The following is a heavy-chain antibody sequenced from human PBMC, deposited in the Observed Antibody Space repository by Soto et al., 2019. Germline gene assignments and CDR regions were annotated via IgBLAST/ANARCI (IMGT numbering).Heavy chain of an antibody. CDR2: ISSSSSYI. CDR3: ATESPVFDYYYGMDV. CDR1: GFTFSSYS. J-gene: IGHJ6*02. Sequence: GSLRLSCAASGFTFSSYSMNWVRQAPGKGLEWVSSISSSSSYIYYADSVKGRFTISRDNAKNSLYLQMNSLRAEDTAVYYCATESPVFDYYYGMDVWGQGTTVTVSS. D-gene: IGHD2-8*01. V-gene: IGHV3-21*01.